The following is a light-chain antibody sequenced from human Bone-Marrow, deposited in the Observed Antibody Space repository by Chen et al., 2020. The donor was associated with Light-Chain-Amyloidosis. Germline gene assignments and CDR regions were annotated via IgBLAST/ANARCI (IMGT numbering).Light chain of an antibody. CDR1: SSDVGGYNF. Sequence: QSALTQPASVSGSPGQSITISCAGTSSDVGGYNFVSWYQQKAGKVPRLIIYEVNHRPSGVSSPFSASKSGNTASLTIAGLQTEDEGDYYCSSYRSGSYVLFGGGTKLTVL. J-gene: IGLJ2*01. V-gene: IGLV2-14*01. CDR3: SSYRSGSYVL. CDR2: EVN.